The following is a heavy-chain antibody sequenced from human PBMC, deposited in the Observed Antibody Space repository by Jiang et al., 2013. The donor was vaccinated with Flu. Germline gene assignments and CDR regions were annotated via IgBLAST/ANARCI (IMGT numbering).Heavy chain of an antibody. V-gene: IGHV4-4*02. Sequence: GSGLVKPSGTLSLTCAVSGGSISSSNWWSWVRQPPGKGLEWIGEIYHSGSTNYNPSLKSRVTISVDKSKNQFSLKLSSVTAADTAVYYCARSYDFWSGNAAYYFDYWGQGTLVTVSS. CDR1: GGSISSSNW. D-gene: IGHD3-3*01. J-gene: IGHJ4*02. CDR3: ARSYDFWSGNAAYYFDY. CDR2: IYHSGST.